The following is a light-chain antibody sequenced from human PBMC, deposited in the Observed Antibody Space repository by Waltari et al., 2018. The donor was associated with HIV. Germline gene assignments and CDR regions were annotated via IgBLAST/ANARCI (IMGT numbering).Light chain of an antibody. V-gene: IGKV3D-15*01. Sequence: EVVLTQAPSTLSVSLGEGASLYCRASQNITNKLGWYQQKAGQAPRLLIYDASRRATAIPDRFSGSGSGTEFNLTISRLVFEDVAVYVCQQYKYWPETFGQGTKVEIK. J-gene: IGKJ1*01. CDR3: QQYKYWPET. CDR1: QNITNK. CDR2: DAS.